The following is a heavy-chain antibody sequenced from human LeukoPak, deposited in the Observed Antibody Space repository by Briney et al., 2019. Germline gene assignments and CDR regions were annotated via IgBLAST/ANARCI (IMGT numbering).Heavy chain of an antibody. CDR3: VRQPPGVYDTTQNWFDP. J-gene: IGHJ5*02. D-gene: IGHD3-22*01. CDR2: IAPSDSYT. V-gene: IGHV5-10-1*01. CDR1: GYIFPSYW. Sequence: GESLKISCKVSGYIFPSYWITWVRQVPGKGLEWMGRIAPSDSYTNYNPSFEGHVTMSVEKSITTVYLQWSSLKASDTAMYYCVRQPPGVYDTTQNWFDPWGQGTLVTVSS.